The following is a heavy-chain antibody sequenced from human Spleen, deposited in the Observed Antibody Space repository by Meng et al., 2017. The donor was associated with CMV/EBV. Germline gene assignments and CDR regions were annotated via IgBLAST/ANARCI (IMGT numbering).Heavy chain of an antibody. D-gene: IGHD1-20*01. Sequence: GESLKISCAASGFIFNTYNMKWVRQAPGKGLEWVSSITSSSSYIYYADSVKGRFTISRDNAKNSLYLQMNSLRAEDTAVYYCARLGVVITDFGWGQGTLVTVSS. CDR2: ITSSSSYI. V-gene: IGHV3-21*01. J-gene: IGHJ4*02. CDR3: ARLGVVITDFG. CDR1: GFIFNTYN.